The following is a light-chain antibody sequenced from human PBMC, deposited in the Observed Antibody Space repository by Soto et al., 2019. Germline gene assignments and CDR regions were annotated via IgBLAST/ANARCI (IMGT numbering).Light chain of an antibody. Sequence: QSALTQPPSASGSPGQSVTISCTGTSSDVGGYNYVSWYQQHPGKAPKLMIYEVSKRPSGVPDRFSGSKSGNTASLTVSGLQAEDEADYYCSSYAGSNGVVFGGATKVTVL. CDR2: EVS. CDR3: SSYAGSNGVV. CDR1: SSDVGGYNY. V-gene: IGLV2-8*01. J-gene: IGLJ2*01.